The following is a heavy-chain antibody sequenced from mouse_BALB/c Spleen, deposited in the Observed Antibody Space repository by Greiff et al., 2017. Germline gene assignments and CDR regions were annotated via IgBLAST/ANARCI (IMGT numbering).Heavy chain of an antibody. Sequence: DVHLVESGGGLVQPGGSRKLSCAASGFTFSSFGMHWVRQAPEKGLEWVAYISSGSSTIYYADTVKGRFTISRDNQKNTLFLQMTSLRSEDTAMYYCARGEGPYYYGSSYVFYAMDYWGQGTSVTVSS. V-gene: IGHV5-17*02. J-gene: IGHJ4*01. CDR1: GFTFSSFG. CDR3: ARGEGPYYYGSSYVFYAMDY. D-gene: IGHD1-1*01. CDR2: ISSGSSTI.